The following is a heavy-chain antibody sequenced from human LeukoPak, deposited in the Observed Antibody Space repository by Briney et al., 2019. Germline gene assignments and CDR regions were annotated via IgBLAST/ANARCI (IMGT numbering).Heavy chain of an antibody. CDR2: FDPEDGET. D-gene: IGHD3-22*01. CDR1: GYTLTELS. V-gene: IGHV1-24*01. J-gene: IGHJ4*02. CDR3: ATGPQGYYDSSGYSS. Sequence: ASVEVSCKVSGYTLTELSMHWVRQAPGKGLEWMGGFDPEDGETIYAQKFQGRVTMTEDTSTDTAYMELSSLRSEDTAVYYCATGPQGYYDSSGYSSWGQGTLVTVSS.